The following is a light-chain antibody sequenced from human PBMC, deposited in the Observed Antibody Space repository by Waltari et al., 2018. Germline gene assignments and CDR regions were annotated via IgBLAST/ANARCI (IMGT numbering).Light chain of an antibody. CDR2: GAS. J-gene: IGKJ1*01. CDR1: QSIGRY. V-gene: IGKV3-20*01. Sequence: SCRASQSIGRYLVWYQQKSGQAPRRLIYGASTRATCIPDRFSGSGSGTDFSLTISRLEAEDVAVYYCQNHERLPATFGQGTKVEIK. CDR3: QNHERLPAT.